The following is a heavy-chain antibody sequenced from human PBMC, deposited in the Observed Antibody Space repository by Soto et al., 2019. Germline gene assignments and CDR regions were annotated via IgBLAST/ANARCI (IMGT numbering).Heavy chain of an antibody. V-gene: IGHV4-59*08. CDR3: ARRYGDAFDI. D-gene: IGHD4-17*01. CDR2: IYYSGST. Sequence: QVQLQESGPGLVKPSETLSLTCTVSGGSISSYYWSWIRQPPGKGLEWIGYIYYSGSTNYNPSLTSRVTISVDTSMTQFSLKMPSVTAADAAAYYCARRYGDAFDIWGQGTMVTVSS. CDR1: GGSISSYY. J-gene: IGHJ3*02.